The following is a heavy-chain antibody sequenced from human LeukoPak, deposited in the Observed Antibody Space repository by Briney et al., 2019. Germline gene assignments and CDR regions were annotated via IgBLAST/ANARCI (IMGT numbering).Heavy chain of an antibody. D-gene: IGHD6-13*01. CDR1: GGTFTSYA. V-gene: IGHV1-69*06. Sequence: ASVTVSCKASGGTFTSYAISWVRQAPGQGLEWMGGIIPIFGAANYAQKFQGRVTITADKSTSTSYMELSSLRSEDTAVYYCARNFHSSPFDYWGQGTLVTVSS. J-gene: IGHJ4*02. CDR2: IIPIFGAA. CDR3: ARNFHSSPFDY.